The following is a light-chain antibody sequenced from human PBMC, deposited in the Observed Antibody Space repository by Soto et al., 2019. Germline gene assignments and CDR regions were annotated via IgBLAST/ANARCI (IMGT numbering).Light chain of an antibody. J-gene: IGKJ2*01. CDR1: HHVNKY. CDR3: QHHDGAPYT. CDR2: DVS. V-gene: IGKV1-33*01. Sequence: DIQMTQSPSSLSASVGDRVSITCQASHHVNKYLTWYQQKPGKAPNLLIYDVSKLKTGVASRFSGSGSGTQFTLTITNLQPEDFATYYCQHHDGAPYTFGQGTRLDIK.